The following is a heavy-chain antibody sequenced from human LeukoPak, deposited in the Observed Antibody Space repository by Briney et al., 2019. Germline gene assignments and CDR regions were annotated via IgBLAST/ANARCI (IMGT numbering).Heavy chain of an antibody. CDR3: AKDRPRLGYCSGGSCFAPLDY. CDR2: ISYDGSNK. Sequence: GGSLRLSCAASGFTFSSYGMHWVRQAPGKGLEWVAVISYDGSNKYYADSVKGRFTISRDNSKNTLYLQMNSLRAEDTAVYYCAKDRPRLGYCSGGSCFAPLDYWGQGTLVTVSS. CDR1: GFTFSSYG. J-gene: IGHJ4*02. V-gene: IGHV3-30*18. D-gene: IGHD2-15*01.